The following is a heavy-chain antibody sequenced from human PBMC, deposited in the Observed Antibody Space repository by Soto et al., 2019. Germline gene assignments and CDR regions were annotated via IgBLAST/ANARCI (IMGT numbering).Heavy chain of an antibody. CDR2: INPNSGGT. J-gene: IGHJ6*02. V-gene: IGHV1-2*04. D-gene: IGHD6-13*01. Sequence: ASVKVSYKASGYTFTGYYMHWVRQAPGQGLEWMGWINPNSGGTNYAQKFQGWVTMTRDTSISTAYMELSRLRSDDTAGYYCAREDSGGIAAAGTRYYYYYGMDVWGQGTTVTVSS. CDR3: AREDSGGIAAAGTRYYYYYGMDV. CDR1: GYTFTGYY.